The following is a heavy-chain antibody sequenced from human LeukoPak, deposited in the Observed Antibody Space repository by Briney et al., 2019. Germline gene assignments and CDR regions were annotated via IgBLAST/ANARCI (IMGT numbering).Heavy chain of an antibody. CDR3: VRCHSSTYYDFWSGYYFWGDFDY. CDR1: GYTLTELS. CDR2: FDPEDGET. J-gene: IGHJ4*02. Sequence: GASVKVSCKVSGYTLTELSMHWVRQAPGKGLEWMGGFDPEDGETIYAQKFQGRVTMTEDTSTDTAYMELSSLRSDDTAVYYCVRCHSSTYYDFWSGYYFWGDFDYWGQGTLVTVSS. D-gene: IGHD3-3*01. V-gene: IGHV1-24*01.